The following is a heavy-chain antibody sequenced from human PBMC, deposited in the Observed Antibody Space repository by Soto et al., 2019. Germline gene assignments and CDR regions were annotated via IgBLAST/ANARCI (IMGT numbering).Heavy chain of an antibody. V-gene: IGHV4-39*01. D-gene: IGHD3-3*01. CDR2: IHYSGST. J-gene: IGHJ4*02. Sequence: QLQLQESGPGLVKPSETLSLTCTVSGGSISSSSYYWGWIRQPPGKGLEWIGSIHYSGSTYYNPSLLSLVPLSVDTSKTQFAQELSAVTAAATAVYYDSRLPHAISISDYWGQGTLVTVSS. CDR1: GGSISSSSYY. CDR3: SRLPHAISISDY.